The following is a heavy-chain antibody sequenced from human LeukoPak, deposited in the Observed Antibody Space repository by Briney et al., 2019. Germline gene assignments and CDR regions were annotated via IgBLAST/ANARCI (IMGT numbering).Heavy chain of an antibody. J-gene: IGHJ4*02. D-gene: IGHD1-1*01. Sequence: SETLSLTCAVYGGSLSGYYWSWIRQPPGKGLEWIGEINHSGSTNYNPSLKSRVTISVDASKNQFSLKLTSVTAADTALYSCARDTTGNYYFDYWGQGTLVTVSS. CDR1: GGSLSGYY. CDR2: INHSGST. CDR3: ARDTTGNYYFDY. V-gene: IGHV4-34*01.